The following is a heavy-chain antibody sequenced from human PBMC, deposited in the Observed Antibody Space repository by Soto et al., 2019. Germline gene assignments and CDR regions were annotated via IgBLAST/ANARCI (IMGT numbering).Heavy chain of an antibody. V-gene: IGHV4-31*03. CDR1: GGSISSGGYY. CDR3: ARFAPDIGAGGMDV. D-gene: IGHD3-10*01. J-gene: IGHJ6*02. CDR2: IYYSGST. Sequence: PSETLSLTCTVSGGSISSGGYYWSWIRQHPGKGLEWIGYIYYSGSTYYNPSLKSRVTISVDTSKNQFSLKLSSVTAADTAVYYCARFAPDIGAGGMDVWGQGTTVTVS.